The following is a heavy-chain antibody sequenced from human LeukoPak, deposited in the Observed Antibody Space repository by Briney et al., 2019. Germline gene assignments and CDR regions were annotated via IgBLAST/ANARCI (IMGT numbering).Heavy chain of an antibody. D-gene: IGHD3-3*01. J-gene: IGHJ6*03. V-gene: IGHV3-23*01. CDR2: ISGSGGST. CDR1: GFTFSSYA. Sequence: GGSLRLSCAASGFTFSSYAMSWVRQAPGKGLEWVSAISGSGGSTYYADSVKGRFTISRDNSKNTLYLQMNSLRAEDTAVYHCARSPYDFWSGYPKDYYYYMDAWGKGTTVTVSS. CDR3: ARSPYDFWSGYPKDYYYYMDA.